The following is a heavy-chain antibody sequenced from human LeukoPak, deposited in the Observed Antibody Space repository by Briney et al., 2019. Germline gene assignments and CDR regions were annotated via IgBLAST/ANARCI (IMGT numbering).Heavy chain of an antibody. CDR2: INTDGSII. V-gene: IGHV3-74*01. D-gene: IGHD3-10*01. CDR1: GFTFTSYW. Sequence: GGSLRLSCAASGFTFTSYWMHRVRQAPEKGLVWVSRINTDGSIIDYADSVKGRFTISRDNAKNTLYLQMNNLRAEDTAVYYCARHYYGSGTYYNFWGQGTLVTVSS. J-gene: IGHJ4*02. CDR3: ARHYYGSGTYYNF.